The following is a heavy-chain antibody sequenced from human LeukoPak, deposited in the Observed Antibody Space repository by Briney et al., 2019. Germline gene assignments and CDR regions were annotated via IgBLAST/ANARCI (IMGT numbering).Heavy chain of an antibody. Sequence: ASVKVSCKASGYTFTSYGISWVRQAPGQGLEWMGWISAYNGNTNYAQKLQGRVTMTTDTSTSTAYMELRSLRSDDTAVYYCARARFAQLLQGSYYYYYYMDVWGKGTTVTVSS. CDR3: ARARFAQLLQGSYYYYYYMDV. V-gene: IGHV1-18*01. CDR1: GYTFTSYG. J-gene: IGHJ6*03. D-gene: IGHD3-10*01. CDR2: ISAYNGNT.